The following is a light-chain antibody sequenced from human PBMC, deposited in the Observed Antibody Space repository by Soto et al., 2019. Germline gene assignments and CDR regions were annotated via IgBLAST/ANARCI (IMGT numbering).Light chain of an antibody. CDR1: QDMVNY. CDR2: AES. V-gene: IGKV1-27*01. Sequence: DIQMTQSPSSLSASVGDRATITCRASQDMVNYLAWYQQKPGKAPKLLIYAESTLQPGVPSRFSGSGSGTDFTLTISSLQPEDVATYYCLQYDTAPFTFGPGTKVDIK. J-gene: IGKJ3*01. CDR3: LQYDTAPFT.